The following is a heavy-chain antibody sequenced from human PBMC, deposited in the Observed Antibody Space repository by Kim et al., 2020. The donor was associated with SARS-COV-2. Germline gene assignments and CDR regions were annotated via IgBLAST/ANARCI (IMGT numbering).Heavy chain of an antibody. D-gene: IGHD4-17*01. V-gene: IGHV7-4-1*02. CDR2: INTNTGNP. CDR3: ARDKTAVDYGDSYYYYGMDV. Sequence: ASVKVSCKASGYTFTSYAMNWVRQAPGQGLEWMGWINTNTGNPTYAQGFTGRFVFSLDTSVSTAYLQISSLKAEDTAVYYCARDKTAVDYGDSYYYYGMDVWDQGTTVTVS. J-gene: IGHJ6*02. CDR1: GYTFTSYA.